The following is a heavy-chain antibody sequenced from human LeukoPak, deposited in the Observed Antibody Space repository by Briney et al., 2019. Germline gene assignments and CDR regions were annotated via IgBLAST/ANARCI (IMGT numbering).Heavy chain of an antibody. CDR3: ARVSESSSFDY. CDR1: GFTSSDYY. D-gene: IGHD6-6*01. V-gene: IGHV3-11*01. CDR2: ISSSGSTI. Sequence: GGSLRLSCAASGFTSSDYYMSWIRQAPGKGLEWVSYISSSGSTIYYAASVKGRFTISRDNAKNSLYLQMNSLRAEDTAVYYCARVSESSSFDYWGQGTLVTVSS. J-gene: IGHJ4*02.